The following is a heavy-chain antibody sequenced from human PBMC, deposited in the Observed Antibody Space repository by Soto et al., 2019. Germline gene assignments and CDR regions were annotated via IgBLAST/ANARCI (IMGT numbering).Heavy chain of an antibody. Sequence: GGSLRLSYAASGFTFSSYGMHWVRQAPGKGLEWVAVISYDGSNKYYADSVKGRFTISRDNSKNTLYLQMNSLRAEDTAVYYCAKDAYGSGSYFDYWGQGTLVTVSS. CDR3: AKDAYGSGSYFDY. CDR2: ISYDGSNK. CDR1: GFTFSSYG. V-gene: IGHV3-30*18. D-gene: IGHD3-10*01. J-gene: IGHJ4*02.